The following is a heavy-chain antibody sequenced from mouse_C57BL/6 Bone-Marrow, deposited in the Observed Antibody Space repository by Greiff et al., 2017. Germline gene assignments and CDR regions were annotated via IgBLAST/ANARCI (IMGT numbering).Heavy chain of an antibody. V-gene: IGHV1-82*01. CDR1: GYAFSSSW. J-gene: IGHJ2*01. Sequence: QVQLQQSGPELVKPGASVKISCKASGYAFSSSWMNWVKQRPGKGLEWIGRIYPGDGDTNYNGKFKGKATLTADKSSSTAYMQLSSLTAEDSAVYFCARPLGYFDDWGQGTTLTVSS. D-gene: IGHD2-10*02. CDR3: ARPLGYFDD. CDR2: IYPGDGDT.